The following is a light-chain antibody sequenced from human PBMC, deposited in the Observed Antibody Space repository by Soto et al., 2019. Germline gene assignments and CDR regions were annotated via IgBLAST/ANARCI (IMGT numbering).Light chain of an antibody. Sequence: DIQMTQSPSSLSTSVGDRVTITCQTSQSITNYLNWYQVKPGQAPKLLIYAASTLHSGVPLRFSGSGSGTDFTLTISSLEPEDFATYYCQQTSITPFIFGQGTKLEIK. CDR2: AAS. J-gene: IGKJ2*01. CDR1: QSITNY. CDR3: QQTSITPFI. V-gene: IGKV1-39*01.